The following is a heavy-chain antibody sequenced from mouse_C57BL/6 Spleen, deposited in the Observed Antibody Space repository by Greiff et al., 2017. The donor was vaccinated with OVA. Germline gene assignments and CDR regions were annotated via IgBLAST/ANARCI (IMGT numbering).Heavy chain of an antibody. Sequence: DVKLVESGGGLVKPGGSLKLSCAASGFTFSSYTMSWVRQTPEKRLEWVATISGGGGNTYYPDSVKGRFTISRDNAKNTLYLQMSSLRSEDTALYYCARRGLGDYFDYWGQGTTLTVSS. CDR2: ISGGGGNT. D-gene: IGHD2-2*01. CDR3: ARRGLGDYFDY. V-gene: IGHV5-9*01. J-gene: IGHJ2*01. CDR1: GFTFSSYT.